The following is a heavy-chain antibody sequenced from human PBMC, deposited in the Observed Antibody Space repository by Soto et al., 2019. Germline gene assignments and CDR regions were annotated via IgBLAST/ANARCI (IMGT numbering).Heavy chain of an antibody. V-gene: IGHV1-69*06. D-gene: IGHD2-2*02. Sequence: QVQLVQSGAEVKKPGSSVKVSCKASGGTFSSYAISWVRQAPGQGLEWMGGIIPIFGTANYPQKFQGRVTINAAKSTTTAYMELSSLRSEDTAVYYCARPIPFNPPYYGMDVWGQGTTVTVSS. CDR2: IIPIFGTA. J-gene: IGHJ6*02. CDR1: GGTFSSYA. CDR3: ARPIPFNPPYYGMDV.